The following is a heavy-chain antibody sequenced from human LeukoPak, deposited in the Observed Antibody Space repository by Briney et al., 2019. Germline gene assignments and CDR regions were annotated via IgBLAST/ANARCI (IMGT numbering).Heavy chain of an antibody. CDR1: GGSISSYY. D-gene: IGHD5-18*01. Sequence: SETLSLTCTVSGGSISSYYWSWIRQPPGKGLEWIGYIYYGGSTNYNPSLKSRVTISVDTSKNQFSLKLSSVTAADTAVYYCARETAMVTDYWGQGTLVTVSS. V-gene: IGHV4-59*01. J-gene: IGHJ4*02. CDR2: IYYGGST. CDR3: ARETAMVTDY.